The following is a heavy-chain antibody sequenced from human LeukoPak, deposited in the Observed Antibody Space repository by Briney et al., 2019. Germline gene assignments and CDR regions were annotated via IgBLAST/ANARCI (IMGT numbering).Heavy chain of an antibody. CDR2: ISYSGIT. D-gene: IGHD3-10*01. CDR1: GGSISSRSYY. CDR3: ARDGRGDGSGSYYLGDFDY. J-gene: IGHJ4*02. Sequence: SETLSLTCSVSGGSISSRSYYWGWIRQPPGKGLEWIGSISYSGITYYNPSLRSRVTISVDTSKNQFSLNLSSVTAADTAVYYCARDGRGDGSGSYYLGDFDYWGQGTLVTVSS. V-gene: IGHV4-39*07.